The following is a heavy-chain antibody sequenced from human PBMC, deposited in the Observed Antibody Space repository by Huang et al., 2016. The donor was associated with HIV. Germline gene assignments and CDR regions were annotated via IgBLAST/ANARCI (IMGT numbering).Heavy chain of an antibody. CDR2: ISYDEDNK. CDR3: ARGPIRFLAWLLNFDY. D-gene: IGHD3-3*01. J-gene: IGHJ4*02. V-gene: IGHV3-30*03. Sequence: QILLIESGGGVVQPGRSLRLSCAASGFTFSSYGMHWVRQAPGKGLAWVAVISYDEDNKDYADSVRGRFTISRDNSKNTLYLQMNSRRIEDTAVYYCARGPIRFLAWLLNFDYWGQGALVTVSS. CDR1: GFTFSSYG.